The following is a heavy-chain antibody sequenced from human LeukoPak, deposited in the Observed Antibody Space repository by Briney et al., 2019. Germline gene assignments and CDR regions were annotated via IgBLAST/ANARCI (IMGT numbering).Heavy chain of an antibody. Sequence: SQTLSFTCAISRDSVSSNSAAWNWIRQSPSRGLEWLGRTYYRSKWYNDYAVSVKSRITINPDTSKNQFSLQLNSVTPEDTAVYYCARSPSRVRGVDYYGMDVWGQGTTVTVSS. CDR1: RDSVSSNSAA. CDR2: TYYRSKWYN. CDR3: ARSPSRVRGVDYYGMDV. D-gene: IGHD3-10*01. J-gene: IGHJ6*02. V-gene: IGHV6-1*01.